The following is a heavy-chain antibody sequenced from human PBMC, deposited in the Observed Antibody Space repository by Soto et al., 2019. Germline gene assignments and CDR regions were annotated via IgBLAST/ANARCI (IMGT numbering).Heavy chain of an antibody. CDR2: FYPGDSTS. J-gene: IGHJ3*01. Sequence: LKILCKISADSLISYLFAWVRQLPDKGVEWMGTFYPGDSTSTYSPSFQGQVTISVDTSITTAYLQLNSLKASDTAMYYCARIIGYCRNNDCSWTFDVWGQGTMVTVSS. D-gene: IGHD2-15*01. CDR1: ADSLISYL. CDR3: ARIIGYCRNNDCSWTFDV. V-gene: IGHV5-51*01.